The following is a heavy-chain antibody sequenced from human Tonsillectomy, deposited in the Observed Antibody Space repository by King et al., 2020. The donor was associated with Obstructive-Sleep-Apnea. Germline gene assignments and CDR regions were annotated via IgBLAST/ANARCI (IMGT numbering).Heavy chain of an antibody. CDR3: ARDVSSGWYWGMDY. V-gene: IGHV1-3*01. D-gene: IGHD6-19*01. CDR2: INAGNGNT. Sequence: QLVQSGAEVKKPGASVKVSCKASGYTFTIYAMHWVRQAPGQRLEWMGWINAGNGNTKYSQKFQGRVTITRDTSASTAYMERSSLRSEDTAVYYCARDVSSGWYWGMDYWGQGTLVTVSS. CDR1: GYTFTIYA. J-gene: IGHJ4*02.